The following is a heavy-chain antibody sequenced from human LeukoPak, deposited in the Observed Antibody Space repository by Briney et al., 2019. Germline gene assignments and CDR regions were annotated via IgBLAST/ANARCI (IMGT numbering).Heavy chain of an antibody. CDR1: GYSFSRYG. J-gene: IGHJ5*02. CDR2: ISTYNGNT. CDR3: ARDLDYYDSSGSGWFDP. Sequence: ASVKVSCKASGYSFSRYGISWVRQAPGQGLEWMGWISTYNGNTNYAQKFQGRVTMTTDTSTNTAYMELRSLRSDDTAVYYCARDLDYYDSSGSGWFDPWGEGTLVTVSS. V-gene: IGHV1-18*01. D-gene: IGHD3-22*01.